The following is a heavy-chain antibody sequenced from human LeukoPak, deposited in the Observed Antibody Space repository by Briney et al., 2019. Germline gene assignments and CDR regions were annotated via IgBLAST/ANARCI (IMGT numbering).Heavy chain of an antibody. V-gene: IGHV1-18*01. Sequence: ASVKVSCKASGYTFSSYGISWVRQAPGQGLEWMGWISAYNGNTNYAQKLQGRVTMTTDTSTSTAYMELRSLRSDDTAVYYCARVGRWEWHDACDIWGQGPMVTVSS. CDR2: ISAYNGNT. J-gene: IGHJ3*02. D-gene: IGHD3-3*01. CDR1: GYTFSSYG. CDR3: ARVGRWEWHDACDI.